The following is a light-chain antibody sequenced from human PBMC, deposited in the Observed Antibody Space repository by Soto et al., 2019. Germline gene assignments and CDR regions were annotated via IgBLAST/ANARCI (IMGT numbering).Light chain of an antibody. CDR2: KAS. CDR1: QSISSW. CDR3: QQYNSYPVT. Sequence: DIQMTQSPSTLSASVGDRVTITCRASQSISSWLVWYQQKPGKAPKLLIYKASSLESGVPSRFSGSGSGTEFTLTISSLQPDDFATYYCQQYNSYPVTFVQGTKLEIK. J-gene: IGKJ2*01. V-gene: IGKV1-5*03.